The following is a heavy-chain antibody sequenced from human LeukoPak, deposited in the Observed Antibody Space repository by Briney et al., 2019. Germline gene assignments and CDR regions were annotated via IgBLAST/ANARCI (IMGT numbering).Heavy chain of an antibody. V-gene: IGHV3-30*03. D-gene: IGHD3-10*01. J-gene: IGHJ1*01. CDR1: GFTFNNYA. CDR2: ISYDGSKE. Sequence: GGSLRLSCAASGFTFNNYAMSWVRQAPGKGLEWLAVISYDGSKEYYADSVMGRFSISRDNSRNTVFQQMNSLRLEDTAVYYCARAGGKIRGFGGFQQWGQGTLVTVSS. CDR3: ARAGGKIRGFGGFQQ.